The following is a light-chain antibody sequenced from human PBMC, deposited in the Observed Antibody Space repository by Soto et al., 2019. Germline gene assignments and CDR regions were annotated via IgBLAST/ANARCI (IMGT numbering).Light chain of an antibody. J-gene: IGKJ2*01. CDR1: QSVRSSY. Sequence: EIVMTQSPVTLSVSPGERATLSCRASQSVRSSYVAWYQQKPGQGPRLLIYGASSRATGIPDRFSGSGSATDFTLTISRLEPEDSAVYYCQHYDSSPPYAFGQGTKV. CDR3: QHYDSSPPYA. CDR2: GAS. V-gene: IGKV3-20*01.